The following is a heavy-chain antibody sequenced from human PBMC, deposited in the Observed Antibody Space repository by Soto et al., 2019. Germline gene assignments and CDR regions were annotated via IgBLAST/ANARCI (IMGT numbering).Heavy chain of an antibody. CDR1: GDSISSNNW. D-gene: IGHD3-10*01. V-gene: IGHV4-4*02. CDR3: VRAPDFSGSGSFYIDS. CDR2: MYQSGST. Sequence: QVQLQESGPGLVKPSGTLSLTCSVSGDSISSNNWWGWVHQSPKKGLEWIGDMYQSGSTNYNPSLQSRVTISLDKSKNQFSLKLNSVTAADTAVYYCVRAPDFSGSGSFYIDSWGQGTLVTVSS. J-gene: IGHJ4*02.